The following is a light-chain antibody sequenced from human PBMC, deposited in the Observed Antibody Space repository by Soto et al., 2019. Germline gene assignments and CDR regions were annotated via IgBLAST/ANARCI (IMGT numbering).Light chain of an antibody. J-gene: IGKJ1*01. CDR3: QHYNSYSEA. Sequence: DIQMTQSPSTLSASVGDRVTITFRASQSISIWLAWYQQKPGKAPKILIYKASSLESGVPSRFSGSGSGTEFTLTISNLQPDDFATYYCQHYNSYSEAFGQGTKVDIK. V-gene: IGKV1-5*03. CDR2: KAS. CDR1: QSISIW.